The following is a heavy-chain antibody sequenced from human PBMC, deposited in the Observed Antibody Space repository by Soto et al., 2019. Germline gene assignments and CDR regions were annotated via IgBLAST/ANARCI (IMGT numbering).Heavy chain of an antibody. V-gene: IGHV1-69*13. CDR3: ASIYYYDSSGGYFGY. CDR2: IIPIFGTA. J-gene: IGHJ4*02. D-gene: IGHD3-22*01. CDR1: GGTFSSYA. Sequence: GASVKVSCKASGGTFSSYAISWVRQAPGQGLEWMGGIIPIFGTANYAQKFQGRVTITADESTSTAYMELSSLRSEDTAVYYCASIYYYDSSGGYFGYWGQGTLVTVSS.